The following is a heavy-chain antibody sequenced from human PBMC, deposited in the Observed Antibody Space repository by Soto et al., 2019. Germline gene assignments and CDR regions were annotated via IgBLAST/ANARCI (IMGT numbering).Heavy chain of an antibody. V-gene: IGHV5-10-1*01. Sequence: PGESLKISCKGSGHSFTSYWISWVRQMPGKGLEWMGRIDPSDSYTNYSPSFQGHVTISADKSISTAYLQWSSLKASDTAMYYCARQYCGYDCYWQFTLILDYWCQGILVTVS. CDR1: GHSFTSYW. D-gene: IGHD2-21*02. J-gene: IGHJ4*02. CDR2: IDPSDSYT. CDR3: ARQYCGYDCYWQFTLILDY.